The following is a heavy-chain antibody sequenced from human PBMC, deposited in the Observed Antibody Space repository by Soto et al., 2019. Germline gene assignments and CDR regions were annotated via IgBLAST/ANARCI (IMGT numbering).Heavy chain of an antibody. CDR1: GYTFTSYG. D-gene: IGHD6-19*01. Sequence: QVQLVQSGAEVKKPGASVKVSCKASGYTFTSYGISWVRQAPGQGLEWMGWISAYNGNTNYAQKLQGRVTMTTDTSTSTAYIELRSLRSDDTAVYYCARDPPYSSGWYAGFDPWGQGTVFNVSS. CDR3: ARDPPYSSGWYAGFDP. CDR2: ISAYNGNT. J-gene: IGHJ5*02. V-gene: IGHV1-18*01.